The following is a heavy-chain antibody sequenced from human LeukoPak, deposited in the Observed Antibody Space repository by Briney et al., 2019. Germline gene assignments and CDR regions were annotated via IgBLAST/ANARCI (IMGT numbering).Heavy chain of an antibody. CDR1: GYTFTGYY. J-gene: IGHJ4*02. CDR3: ARGLGGYDVDGSPGYCSGGSCPIDY. D-gene: IGHD2-15*01. CDR2: INPNSGGT. V-gene: IGHV1-2*02. Sequence: GASVKVSCKASGYTFTGYYTHWVRQAPGQGLEWMGWINPNSGGTNYAQKLQGRVTMTTDTSTSTAYMELRSLRSDDTAVYYCARGLGGYDVDGSPGYCSGGSCPIDYWGQGTLVTVSS.